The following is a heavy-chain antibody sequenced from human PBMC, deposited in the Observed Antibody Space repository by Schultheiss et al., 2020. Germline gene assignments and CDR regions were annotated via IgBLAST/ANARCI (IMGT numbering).Heavy chain of an antibody. J-gene: IGHJ6*03. CDR1: GGSFSGYY. Sequence: SETLSLTCAVYGGSFSGYYWSWIRQPPGKGLEWIGEINHSGSTNYNPSLKSRVTISVDTSKNQFSLKLSSVTAADTAVYYCARGRKRDYYYYYMDVWGKGTTVTGYS. CDR2: INHSGST. V-gene: IGHV4-34*01. CDR3: ARGRKRDYYYYYMDV.